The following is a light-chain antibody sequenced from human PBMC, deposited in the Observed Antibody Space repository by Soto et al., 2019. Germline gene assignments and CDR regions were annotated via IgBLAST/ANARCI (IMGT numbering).Light chain of an antibody. CDR1: RDVLGAYDY. V-gene: IGLV2-14*01. J-gene: IGLJ2*01. CDR2: EVT. Sequence: QSVLTQPASVSGSPGQSITISCAGTRDVLGAYDYVSWYQQHPGNAPKLLVYEVTNRPSGVSDRFSGSKSGNTASLTISGLQAEDEADYYCNSYTNSSAVVFGGGTKGTVL. CDR3: NSYTNSSAVV.